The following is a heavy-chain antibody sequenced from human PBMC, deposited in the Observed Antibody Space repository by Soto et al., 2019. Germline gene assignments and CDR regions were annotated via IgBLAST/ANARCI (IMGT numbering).Heavy chain of an antibody. CDR3: ARDQIRGSSWYNYYYYGMDV. CDR2: ISYDGSNK. D-gene: IGHD6-13*01. CDR1: GFTFSSYA. V-gene: IGHV3-30-3*01. J-gene: IGHJ6*02. Sequence: QVQLVESGGGVVQPGRSLRLSCAASGFTFSSYAMHWVRQAPGKGLEWVAVISYDGSNKYYADSVKGRFTISIDNSKNTLYLQMNSLRAEDTAVYYCARDQIRGSSWYNYYYYGMDVWGQGTTVTVSS.